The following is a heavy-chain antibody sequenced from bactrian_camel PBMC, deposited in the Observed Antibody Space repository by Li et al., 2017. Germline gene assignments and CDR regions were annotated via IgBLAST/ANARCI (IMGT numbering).Heavy chain of an antibody. J-gene: IGHJ4*01. CDR2: IDDGARTT. Sequence: DVQLVESGGGLVQPGGSLRLSCAASGFVFSTAIMTWVRQAQGKGLEWVSVIDDGARTTLYAESVKDRFTISRDDAKHTLYLQLTSLKTEDTAMYYCASREGSSWFPLAYWGQGTQVTVS. V-gene: IGHV3S31*01. CDR1: GFVFSTAI. CDR3: ASREGSSWFPLAY. D-gene: IGHD6*01.